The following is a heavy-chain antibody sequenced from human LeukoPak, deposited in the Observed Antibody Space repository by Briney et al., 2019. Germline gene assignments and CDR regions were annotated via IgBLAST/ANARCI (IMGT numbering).Heavy chain of an antibody. CDR2: IKSKVDGGTT. CDR3: TTDAGYSSRWYNY. Sequence: GGSLRLSCAASGFTFTNAYMTWVRQAPGKGLEWVGRIKSKVDGGTTDYGAPVKDRFSISRDDSKNTVYLQMNSLRTEDTAVYYCTTDAGYSSRWYNYWGQGTLVTVAS. D-gene: IGHD6-13*01. V-gene: IGHV3-15*01. J-gene: IGHJ4*02. CDR1: GFTFTNAY.